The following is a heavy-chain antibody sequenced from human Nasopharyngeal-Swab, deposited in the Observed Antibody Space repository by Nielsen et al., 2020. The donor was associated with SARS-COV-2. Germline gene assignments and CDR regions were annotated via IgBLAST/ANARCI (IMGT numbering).Heavy chain of an antibody. D-gene: IGHD6-13*01. CDR2: IKQDGSEK. J-gene: IGHJ6*02. V-gene: IGHV3-7*01. Sequence: GESLKISCAASGFTFSSYWMSWVRQAPGKGLEWVANIKQDGSEKYYVDSVKGRFTISRDNAKNSLYLQMNSLRAEDTAVYYCARDLRIIFHIAAAEGMDVWGQGTTVTVSS. CDR3: ARDLRIIFHIAAAEGMDV. CDR1: GFTFSSYW.